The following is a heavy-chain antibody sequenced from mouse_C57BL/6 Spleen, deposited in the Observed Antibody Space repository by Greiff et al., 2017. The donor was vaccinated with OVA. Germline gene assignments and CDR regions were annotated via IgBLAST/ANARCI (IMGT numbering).Heavy chain of an antibody. Sequence: QVQLKQPGAELVRPGSSVKLSCKASGYTFTSYWMHWVKQRPIQGLEWIGNIDPSDSETHYNQKFKDKATLTVDKSSSTAYMQLSSLTSEDSAVYYCARTYIRYYGSRNWYFDVWGTGTTVTVPS. V-gene: IGHV1-52*01. D-gene: IGHD1-1*01. CDR1: GYTFTSYW. CDR2: IDPSDSET. CDR3: ARTYIRYYGSRNWYFDV. J-gene: IGHJ1*03.